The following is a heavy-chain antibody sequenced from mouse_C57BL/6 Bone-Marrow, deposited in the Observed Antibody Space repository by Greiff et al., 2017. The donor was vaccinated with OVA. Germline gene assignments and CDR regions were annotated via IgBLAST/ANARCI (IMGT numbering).Heavy chain of an antibody. J-gene: IGHJ1*03. D-gene: IGHD1-1*01. CDR1: GYAFSSSW. CDR3: ADYGSSGWYFDV. Sequence: QVQLQQSGPELVKPGASVKISCKASGYAFSSSWMNWVKQRPGKGLEWIGRIYPGDGDTNYNGKFKGKATLTADKSSSTAYMQLSSLTSEDSAVYFCADYGSSGWYFDVWGTGTTVTVSS. V-gene: IGHV1-82*01. CDR2: IYPGDGDT.